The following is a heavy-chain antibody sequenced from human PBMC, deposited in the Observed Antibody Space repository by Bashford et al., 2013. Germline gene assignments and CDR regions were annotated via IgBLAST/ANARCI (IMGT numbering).Heavy chain of an antibody. D-gene: IGHD6-19*01. CDR2: INKDGSTI. J-gene: IGHJ6*02. Sequence: VRQAPGKGLEWVANINKDGSTIYYADSVKGRFTISRDNAKNSLYLQMNSLRAEDTAVYYCARDVAWGSGWPYYYYGMDVWGQGTTVTVSS. V-gene: IGHV3-7*01. CDR3: ARDVAWGSGWPYYYYGMDV.